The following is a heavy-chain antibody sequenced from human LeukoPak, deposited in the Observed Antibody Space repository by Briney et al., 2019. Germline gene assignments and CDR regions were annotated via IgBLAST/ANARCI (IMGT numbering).Heavy chain of an antibody. CDR1: GYTFSRHG. J-gene: IGHJ3*02. Sequence: GGSLTLSCAASGYTFSRHGIHWVRQAPGKGLEWVAVVWYDGRNRDYADSVKGRFTISKDNSNNMVFLQMDRLRAEDTAVYYCARVPNDYTISGVFAIWGQGTMVTVSS. CDR3: ARVPNDYTISGVFAI. V-gene: IGHV3-33*01. CDR2: VWYDGRNR. D-gene: IGHD3-16*01.